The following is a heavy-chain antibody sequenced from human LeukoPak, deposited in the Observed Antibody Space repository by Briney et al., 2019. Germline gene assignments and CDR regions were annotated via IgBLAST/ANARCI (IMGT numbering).Heavy chain of an antibody. D-gene: IGHD3-22*01. CDR1: GGSINTRRYY. CDR2: VFYSGKT. V-gene: IGHV4-39*07. J-gene: IGHJ3*02. CDR3: AREGYYDTSASGAFDI. Sequence: SETLSLTCTASGGSINTRRYYWGWIRQPPGKALEWIGSVFYSGKTYYNPSLRSRVTMSVDTSKNQFSLKLTSVTAADTAVYYCAREGYYDTSASGAFDIWGQGTMVTVSS.